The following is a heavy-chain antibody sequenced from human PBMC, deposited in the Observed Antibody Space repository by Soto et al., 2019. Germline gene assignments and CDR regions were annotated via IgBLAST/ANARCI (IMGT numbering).Heavy chain of an antibody. CDR2: ISGSGGST. D-gene: IGHD3-22*01. Sequence: GGSLRLSCAASGFTFSSYAMSWVRQAPGKGLEWVSAISGSGGSTYYADSVKGRFTISRDNSKNTLYLQMNSLRAEDTAVYYCAKDPMSYYDSSGYSPDDAFDIWGQGTMVTVSS. J-gene: IGHJ3*02. CDR3: AKDPMSYYDSSGYSPDDAFDI. CDR1: GFTFSSYA. V-gene: IGHV3-23*01.